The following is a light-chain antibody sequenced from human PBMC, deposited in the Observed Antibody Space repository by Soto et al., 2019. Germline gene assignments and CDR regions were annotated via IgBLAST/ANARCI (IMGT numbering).Light chain of an antibody. V-gene: IGLV2-8*01. Sequence: QSVLTQPPSASGSPGQSVTISCTGTSSDVGGYNYVSWYQQYPGKAPQLIIYEVYKRPSGVPDRFSASKSGNTAALTVSGLQGEDEADYYCSSYVGTNSYVFGTGTTLTVL. CDR2: EVY. CDR3: SSYVGTNSYV. J-gene: IGLJ1*01. CDR1: SSDVGGYNY.